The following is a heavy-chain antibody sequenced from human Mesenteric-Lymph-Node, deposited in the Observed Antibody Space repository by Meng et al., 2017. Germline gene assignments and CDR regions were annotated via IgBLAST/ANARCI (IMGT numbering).Heavy chain of an antibody. D-gene: IGHD1-26*01. CDR2: INPSGGAT. CDR3: ARASGTYGYFDY. CDR1: GYTFTGYY. J-gene: IGHJ4*02. Sequence: ASVKVSCKASGYTFTGYYMHWVRQAPGQGLEWMGIINPSGGATTYAQNFQGRVTMTSDTFTDTVYMEVSSLRSEDTAVYYCARASGTYGYFDYWGQGALVTVSS. V-gene: IGHV1-46*01.